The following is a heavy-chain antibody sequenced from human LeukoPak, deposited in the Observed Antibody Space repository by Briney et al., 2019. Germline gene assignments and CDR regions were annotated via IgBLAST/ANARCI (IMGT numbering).Heavy chain of an antibody. CDR2: INSYNGNT. J-gene: IGHJ4*02. Sequence: ASVKVSCKASGFTFNDYGISWVRQAPGQGLEWMGWINSYNGNTNYAQKLQGRVTMTTDTSTSTAYMELRSLRSDDTAVYYCARGRDYGGNSRYFDYWGQGTLVTVSS. V-gene: IGHV1-18*01. CDR3: ARGRDYGGNSRYFDY. CDR1: GFTFNDYG. D-gene: IGHD4-23*01.